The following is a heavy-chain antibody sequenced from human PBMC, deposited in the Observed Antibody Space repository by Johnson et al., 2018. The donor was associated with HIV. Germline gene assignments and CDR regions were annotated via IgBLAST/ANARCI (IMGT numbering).Heavy chain of an antibody. V-gene: IGHV3-7*05. CDR2: IKQDGSEK. J-gene: IGHJ3*02. CDR3: ARGRIYGAFAFDI. CDR1: GFTFSSYW. Sequence: VQLVESGGGLVQPGGSLRLSCAASGFTFSSYWMSWVRQAPGKGLEWVANIKQDGSEKYYVYSVKGRFTISRDNAKNSLYLQMNSLRAEDTAVYYCARGRIYGAFAFDIWGQGTMVTVSS. D-gene: IGHD3-10*01.